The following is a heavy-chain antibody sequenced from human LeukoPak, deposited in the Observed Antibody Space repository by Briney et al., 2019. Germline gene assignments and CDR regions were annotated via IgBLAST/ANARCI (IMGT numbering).Heavy chain of an antibody. CDR2: ISGNDDRT. CDR1: GFSFTTYA. V-gene: IGHV3-23*01. D-gene: IGHD2-2*01. J-gene: IGHJ4*02. CDR3: AKDQGGCSSTSCYARGVDDS. Sequence: GGSLRLSCIASGFSFTTYATTWVRQAPGKGLEWVSTISGNDDRTYYADSVKGRFTISRDNSKNTLYLQMNSLRAEDTAVYYCAKDQGGCSSTSCYARGVDDSWGQGTLVTVSS.